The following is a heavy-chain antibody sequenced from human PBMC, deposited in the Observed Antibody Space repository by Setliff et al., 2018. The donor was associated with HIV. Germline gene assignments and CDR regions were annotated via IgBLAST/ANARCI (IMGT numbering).Heavy chain of an antibody. J-gene: IGHJ4*02. CDR2: IYPGDSDA. Sequence: GESLKISCKGSVYIFTSNWIGWVRQMPGKGLEWMGIIYPGDSDARYSPSFQGQVTISADKSISTAYLQWSSLKASDTAMYYCAGAGSGSYYNAPHYWGQGTMVTVSS. CDR1: VYIFTSNW. D-gene: IGHD3-10*01. V-gene: IGHV5-51*01. CDR3: AGAGSGSYYNAPHY.